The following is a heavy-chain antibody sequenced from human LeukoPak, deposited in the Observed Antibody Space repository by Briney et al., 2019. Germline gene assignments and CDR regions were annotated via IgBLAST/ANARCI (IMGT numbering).Heavy chain of an antibody. D-gene: IGHD6-6*01. CDR1: GFTVSSNY. J-gene: IGHJ4*02. CDR3: ANTHCDSSPIVWNF. Sequence: PGGSLRLSCAASGFTVSSNYMSWVRQAPGKGLEWVSVIYSGGSTYYADSVKGRFTISRDNSKNTLYLQMNSLRAEDTAVYYCANTHCDSSPIVWNFWGQGTLVTVSS. V-gene: IGHV3-53*01. CDR2: IYSGGST.